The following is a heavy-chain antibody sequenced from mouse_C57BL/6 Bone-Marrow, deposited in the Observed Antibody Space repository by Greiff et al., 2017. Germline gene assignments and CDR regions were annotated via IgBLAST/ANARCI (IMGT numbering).Heavy chain of an antibody. CDR2: ISNGGGST. D-gene: IGHD2-1*01. V-gene: IGHV5-12*01. J-gene: IGHJ1*03. Sequence: VMLVESGGGLVQPGGSLKLSCAASGFTFSDYYMYWVRQTPEKRLEWVAYISNGGGSTYYPDTVKGRFTISRDNAKKTLYLQMSRLKSEDTAMYYCARHNYGNCEYFDVWGTGTTVTVSS. CDR3: ARHNYGNCEYFDV. CDR1: GFTFSDYY.